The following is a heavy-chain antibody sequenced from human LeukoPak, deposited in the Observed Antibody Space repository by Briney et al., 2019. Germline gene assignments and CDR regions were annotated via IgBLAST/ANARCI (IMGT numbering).Heavy chain of an antibody. CDR1: GGSISNYY. CDR2: IYYSGST. V-gene: IGHV4-59*01. J-gene: IGHJ4*02. Sequence: PSETLSLTCTVSGGSISNYYWSWIRQPPGKGLEWIGYIYYSGSTNYNPSLKSRVTISVDTSKNQFSLKLSSVTAADTAVYYCAREGDSSGYGGYYFDYWGQGTLVTVSS. D-gene: IGHD3-22*01. CDR3: AREGDSSGYGGYYFDY.